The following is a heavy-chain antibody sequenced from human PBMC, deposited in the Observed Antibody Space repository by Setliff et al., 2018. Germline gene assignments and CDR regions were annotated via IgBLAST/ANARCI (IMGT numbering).Heavy chain of an antibody. CDR3: ARDRITIQQGDFDY. D-gene: IGHD1-1*01. Sequence: GPSVKVSCKTSGYTFTNYVISWVRQAPGQGLEWMGLINTYNGNTNYAQNLQGRVTLTTDTSTSTAYMELRSLTSDDTAIYYCARDRITIQQGDFDYWGQGTLVTVSS. J-gene: IGHJ4*02. CDR1: GYTFTNYV. V-gene: IGHV1-18*01. CDR2: INTYNGNT.